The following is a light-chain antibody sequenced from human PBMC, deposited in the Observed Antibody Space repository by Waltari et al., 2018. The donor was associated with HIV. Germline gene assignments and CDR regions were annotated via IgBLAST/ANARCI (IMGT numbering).Light chain of an antibody. J-gene: IGKJ4*01. CDR1: QSISTY. CDR2: GAF. V-gene: IGKV1-39*01. Sequence: PSSLSASVGDRVTITCRASQSISTYLNWYQQKPGEAPKLLIYGAFSLQSGVPSGFSGSGSGTDFTLTITSLQPEDFATYYCQQSYRIPLTFGGGTKVEL. CDR3: QQSYRIPLT.